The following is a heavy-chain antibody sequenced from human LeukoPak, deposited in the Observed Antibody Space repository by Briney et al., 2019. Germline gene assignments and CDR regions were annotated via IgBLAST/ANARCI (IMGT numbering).Heavy chain of an antibody. D-gene: IGHD5-12*01. CDR2: ISASGGSK. CDR1: GFTFISYA. CDR3: ANGEYSGYDPVDY. V-gene: IGHV3-23*01. Sequence: TGGSLRLSCAVSGFTFISYAMSWVRQAPGKGLEWVSVISASGGSKYYANSVKGRFTISRDNSKNTLYLQMNSLRAEDTAVYHCANGEYSGYDPVDYWGQGTLVTVSS. J-gene: IGHJ4*02.